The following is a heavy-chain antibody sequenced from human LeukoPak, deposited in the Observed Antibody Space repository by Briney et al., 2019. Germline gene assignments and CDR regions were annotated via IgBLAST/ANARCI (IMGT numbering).Heavy chain of an antibody. CDR1: GFTFSSYS. D-gene: IGHD6-13*01. V-gene: IGHV3-48*02. CDR2: ISSSSSTM. Sequence: GGSLRLSCAASGFTFSSYSMNWVRQAPGKGLEWVSYISSSSSTMYYADSVKGRFTISRDNAKNSLYLQMNSLRDEDTAVYYCARAPSDSSSWGYYFDYWGQGTLVTVSS. J-gene: IGHJ4*02. CDR3: ARAPSDSSSWGYYFDY.